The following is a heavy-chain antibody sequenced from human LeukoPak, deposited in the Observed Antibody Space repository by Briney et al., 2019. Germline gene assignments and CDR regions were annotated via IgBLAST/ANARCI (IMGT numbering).Heavy chain of an antibody. CDR1: GYTFYGYY. D-gene: IGHD4-11*01. CDR3: ARAFTGRSNYLYYYYGMDV. CDR2: ISPNSGGT. J-gene: IGHJ6*02. Sequence: ASVKVSCKASGYTFYGYYMQWVRQAPGQWLELMGWISPNSGGTNYAQKFQGWVTMTRDTSISTAYMELSRLRSDDTAVYYCARAFTGRSNYLYYYYGMDVWGQGTTVTVSS. V-gene: IGHV1-2*04.